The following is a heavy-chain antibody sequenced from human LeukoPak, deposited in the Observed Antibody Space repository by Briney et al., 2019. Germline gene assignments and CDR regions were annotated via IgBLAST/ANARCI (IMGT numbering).Heavy chain of an antibody. Sequence: GGSLRLSCAASGFTFSSYAMHWVRQAPGKGREWVAVISYDGSNKYYADSVKGRFTISRDNSKNTLYLQMNSLRAEDTAVYYCAREGRDIVVVVAASWFDPWGQGTLVTVSS. D-gene: IGHD2-15*01. J-gene: IGHJ5*02. CDR2: ISYDGSNK. V-gene: IGHV3-30*04. CDR1: GFTFSSYA. CDR3: AREGRDIVVVVAASWFDP.